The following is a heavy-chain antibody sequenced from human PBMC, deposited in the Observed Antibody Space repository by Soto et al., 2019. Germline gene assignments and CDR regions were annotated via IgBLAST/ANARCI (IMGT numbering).Heavy chain of an antibody. J-gene: IGHJ4*02. CDR3: GRGSGYCTNGVCYVGY. Sequence: SGGSLRLSCAASGFTFSSYGMHWVRQAPGKGLEWVAVIWYDGSNKYYADSVKGRFTISRDNSKNTLYLQMNSLRAEDTAVYYCGRGSGYCTNGVCYVGYWGQGTLVTVSS. CDR2: IWYDGSNK. V-gene: IGHV3-33*01. CDR1: GFTFSSYG. D-gene: IGHD2-8*01.